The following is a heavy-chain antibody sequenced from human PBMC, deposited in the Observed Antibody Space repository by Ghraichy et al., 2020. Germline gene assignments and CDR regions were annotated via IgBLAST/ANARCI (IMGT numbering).Heavy chain of an antibody. CDR2: IYSGGST. J-gene: IGHJ6*03. V-gene: IGHV3-53*01. Sequence: GSLRLSCAASGFTFSSYAMSWVRQAPGKGLEWVSVIYSGGSTYYADSVKGRFTISRDNSKNTLYLQMNSLRAEDTAVYYCARDLRSRELGLYYYYMDVWGKGTTVTVSS. CDR3: ARDLRSRELGLYYYYMDV. D-gene: IGHD1-26*01. CDR1: GFTFSSYA.